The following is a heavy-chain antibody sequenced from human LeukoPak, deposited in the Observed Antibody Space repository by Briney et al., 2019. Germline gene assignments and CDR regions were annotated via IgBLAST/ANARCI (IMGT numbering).Heavy chain of an antibody. Sequence: PGGSLRLSCAASGFTLSSYAMSWVRQAPGKGLEWVSAISGSGGSTYYADSVKGRFTISRDNSKNTLYLQMNSLRAEDTAVYYCAKDLRVFGSGWYYFDYWGQGTLVTVSS. CDR3: AKDLRVFGSGWYYFDY. J-gene: IGHJ4*02. CDR1: GFTLSSYA. CDR2: ISGSGGST. D-gene: IGHD6-19*01. V-gene: IGHV3-23*01.